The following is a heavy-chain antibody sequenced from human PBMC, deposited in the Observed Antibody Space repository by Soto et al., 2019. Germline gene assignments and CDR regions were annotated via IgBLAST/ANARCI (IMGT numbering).Heavy chain of an antibody. CDR1: GYTFSAYY. Sequence: GASVKVSCKTSGYTFSAYYVHWARLTPGRGFQWLGWINPSNEITTFSQFFQGRVTMTRDTSTNTVHMELNRLKSDDTAVYYCMRGGWGDSTIDYWGQGTQVTVSS. D-gene: IGHD1-26*01. J-gene: IGHJ4*02. CDR3: MRGGWGDSTIDY. CDR2: INPSNEIT. V-gene: IGHV1-2*02.